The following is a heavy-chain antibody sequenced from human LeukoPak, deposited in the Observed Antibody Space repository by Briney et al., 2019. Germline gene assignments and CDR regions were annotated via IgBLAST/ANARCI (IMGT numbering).Heavy chain of an antibody. D-gene: IGHD6-13*01. V-gene: IGHV4-4*07. CDR3: ARXRFAAATDSSAXDI. Sequence: SETLSLTCTVSGGSISSYYWSWIRQPAGKGLEWIGRIYTSGSTNYNPSLKSRVTTSVDKSKNQFSLKLSSVTAADTAVYYCARXRFAAATDSSAXDIWGQGTRVXVSS. J-gene: IGHJ3*02. CDR1: GGSISSYY. CDR2: IYTSGST.